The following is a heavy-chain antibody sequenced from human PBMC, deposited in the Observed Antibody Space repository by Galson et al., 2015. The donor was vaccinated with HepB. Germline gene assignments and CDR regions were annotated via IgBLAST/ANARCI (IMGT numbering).Heavy chain of an antibody. CDR2: ISYDGSNK. J-gene: IGHJ6*02. D-gene: IGHD4-17*01. CDR1: GFTFSSYA. CDR3: AREGDDYGDYVSGDYYGMDV. V-gene: IGHV3-30-3*01. Sequence: LRLSCAASGFTFSSYAMHWVRQAPGKGLEWVAVISYDGSNKYYADSVKGRFTISRDNSKNTLYLQMNGLRAEDTAVYYCAREGDDYGDYVSGDYYGMDVWGQGTTVTVSS.